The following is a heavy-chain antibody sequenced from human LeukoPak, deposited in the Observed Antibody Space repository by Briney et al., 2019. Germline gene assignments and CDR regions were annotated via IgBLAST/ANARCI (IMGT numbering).Heavy chain of an antibody. D-gene: IGHD2-8*01. V-gene: IGHV1-3*01. CDR2: INVCNGYT. J-gene: IGHJ4*02. CDR3: ARYINGAFDY. Sequence: GASVKVSCKASGYTFTNYGVHWVRHAPGQRLEWMGWINVCNGYTKYSQKFQGRVTITGDTSASTAYMELSSLRSEDTAVYYCARYINGAFDYWGQGTLVTVSS. CDR1: GYTFTNYG.